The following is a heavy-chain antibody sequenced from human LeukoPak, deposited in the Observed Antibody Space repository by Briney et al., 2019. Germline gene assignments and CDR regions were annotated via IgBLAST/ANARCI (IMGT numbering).Heavy chain of an antibody. D-gene: IGHD3-10*01. V-gene: IGHV1-69*06. CDR2: IIPIFGTA. CDR1: GGTFSSYA. Sequence: SVKVSCKASGGTFSSYAISWVRQAPGQGLEWMGGIIPIFGTANYAQKFQGRVTITADKSTSTAYMELSSLRSEDTAVYYCARDLYKYYFGYYYYYYMDVWGKGTTVTVSS. J-gene: IGHJ6*03. CDR3: ARDLYKYYFGYYYYYYMDV.